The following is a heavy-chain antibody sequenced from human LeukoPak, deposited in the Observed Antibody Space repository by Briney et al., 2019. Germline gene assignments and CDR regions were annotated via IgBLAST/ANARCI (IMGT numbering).Heavy chain of an antibody. V-gene: IGHV3-23*01. J-gene: IGHJ5*02. D-gene: IGHD3-10*01. CDR3: AKEGLWFGELPVDP. CDR1: GFSVSTNY. CDR2: ISGSGGST. Sequence: GGSLRLSCAASGFSVSTNYMTWVRQSPGKGLEWVSVISGSGGSTYYADSVKGRFTISRDNSKNTLYLQMNSLRAEDTAVYYCAKEGLWFGELPVDPWGQGTLVTVSS.